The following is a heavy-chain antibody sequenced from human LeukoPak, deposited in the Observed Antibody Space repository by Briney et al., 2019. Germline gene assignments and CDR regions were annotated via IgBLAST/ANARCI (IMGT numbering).Heavy chain of an antibody. CDR2: IYSGGST. V-gene: IGHV3-66*01. CDR3: ARGSEDNWFDP. CDR1: GFTVSSNY. J-gene: IGHJ5*02. Sequence: GGSLRLSCAASGFTVSSNYMSWVRQAPGKGLEWVSVIYSGGSTYYADSVKGRFTISRDNSKNTLYLQMNSLRAEDTAVYYCARGSEDNWFDPWGQGTLVTVSS.